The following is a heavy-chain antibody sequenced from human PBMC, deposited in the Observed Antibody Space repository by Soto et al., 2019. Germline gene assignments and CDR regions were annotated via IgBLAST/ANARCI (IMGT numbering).Heavy chain of an antibody. CDR1: SFTFNIDA. CDR3: ARDNWNGAYYGLDV. J-gene: IGHJ6*02. V-gene: IGHV3-23*04. CDR2: MSGSGSSI. Sequence: EVQLVESGGGLVQPGGSLRLSCAASSFTFNIDAMTWVRQAPGKGLEWVSSMSGSGSSIYYADSVKGRFTITRDKSKKTLCLQMNSLRAEDTAVYWCARDNWNGAYYGLDVWGQGTTVTVS. D-gene: IGHD1-20*01.